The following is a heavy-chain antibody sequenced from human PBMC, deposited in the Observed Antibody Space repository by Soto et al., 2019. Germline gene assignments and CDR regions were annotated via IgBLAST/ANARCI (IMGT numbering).Heavy chain of an antibody. Sequence: SETLSLTCAVSGGSISSSSYYWGWIRQPPGKGLEWIGSIYYSGSTYYTPSLQSRVAISVDTSKNQFSLKLNSVTAADTAVYYCARRTANIRTFYSGLKTHCFDYWGQGTLVTVSS. CDR1: GGSISSSSYY. V-gene: IGHV4-39*01. D-gene: IGHD6-19*01. CDR2: IYYSGST. CDR3: ARRTANIRTFYSGLKTHCFDY. J-gene: IGHJ4*02.